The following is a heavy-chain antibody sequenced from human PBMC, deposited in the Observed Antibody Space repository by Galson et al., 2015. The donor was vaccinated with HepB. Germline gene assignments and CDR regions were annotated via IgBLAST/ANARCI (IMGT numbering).Heavy chain of an antibody. CDR2: IDWDDDK. CDR1: GFSLSTSGMC. D-gene: IGHD1-26*01. V-gene: IGHV2-70*11. CDR3: ARIRVGATGGAFDI. Sequence: PALVKPTQTLTLTCTFSGFSLSTSGMCVSWIRQPPGKALEWLARIDWDDDKYYSTSLKTRLTISKDTSKNQVVLTMTNMDPVDTATYYCARIRVGATGGAFDIWGQGTMVTVSS. J-gene: IGHJ3*02.